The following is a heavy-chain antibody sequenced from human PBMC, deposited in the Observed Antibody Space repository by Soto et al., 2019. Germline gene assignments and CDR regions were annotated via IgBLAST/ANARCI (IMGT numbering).Heavy chain of an antibody. V-gene: IGHV4-31*02. CDR1: GGSLNTKR. CDR2: IFNGGST. Sequence: QVQLQESGPGLVKPSETLSLTCTVSGGSLNTKRGSWIRQHPWKGLEWIGYIFNGGSTSYNPSLNSRVSISVDMSTNQFSLRLSSVTAADTAMYYCTTGDDTSKVDLWGQGTLVTVSS. J-gene: IGHJ5*02. CDR3: TTGDDTSKVDL. D-gene: IGHD1-1*01.